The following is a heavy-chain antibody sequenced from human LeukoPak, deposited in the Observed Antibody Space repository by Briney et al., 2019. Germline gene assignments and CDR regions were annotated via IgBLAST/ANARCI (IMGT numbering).Heavy chain of an antibody. CDR1: GFTFSSYG. Sequence: PGGSLRLSCAASGFTFSSYGMHWVRQAPGKGLEWVAFIRYDGSNKYYADSVKGRFTISRDNSKNTLYLQMNSLRAEDTAVYYCAKTPEVPAAIELTGPLDSWGQGTLVTVSS. CDR2: IRYDGSNK. CDR3: AKTPEVPAAIELTGPLDS. V-gene: IGHV3-30*02. J-gene: IGHJ4*02. D-gene: IGHD2-2*01.